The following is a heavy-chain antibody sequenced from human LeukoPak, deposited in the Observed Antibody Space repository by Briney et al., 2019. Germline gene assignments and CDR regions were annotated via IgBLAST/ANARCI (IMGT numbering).Heavy chain of an antibody. CDR2: ISAYNGNT. CDR1: GYTFASYG. Sequence: ASVKVSCKASGYTFASYGISWVRQAPGQGLEWMGWISAYNGNTNYAQKFQGRVAMTTDTYTSTAYMEVRSLRSDDTAVYYCARDAVHGSNVYIWFDLWGQGTLVTVSS. V-gene: IGHV1-18*01. D-gene: IGHD1-26*01. CDR3: ARDAVHGSNVYIWFDL. J-gene: IGHJ5*02.